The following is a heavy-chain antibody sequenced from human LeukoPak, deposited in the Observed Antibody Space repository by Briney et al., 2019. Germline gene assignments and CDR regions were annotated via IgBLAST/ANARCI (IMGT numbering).Heavy chain of an antibody. D-gene: IGHD2-2*01. Sequence: SVKVSCKASGGTFSSYAISWVRQAPGQGLEWMGGIIPIFGTANYAQKFQGRVTITADESTSTAYMELSSLRSEDTAVYYCARTRTEYCSSTSCYRHYYYGMDVWGKGTAVTVSS. CDR3: ARTRTEYCSSTSCYRHYYYGMDV. CDR2: IIPIFGTA. CDR1: GGTFSSYA. V-gene: IGHV1-69*13. J-gene: IGHJ6*04.